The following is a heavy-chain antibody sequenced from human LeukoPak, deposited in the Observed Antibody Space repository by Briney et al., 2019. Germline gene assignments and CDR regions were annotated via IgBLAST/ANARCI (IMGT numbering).Heavy chain of an antibody. CDR1: GGSISSYY. CDR3: ARPPYYDFWSGYSLPDY. V-gene: IGHV4-59*08. Sequence: SETLSLTCTVSGGSISSYYWSWIRQPPGKGLEWIGYIYYSGSTNYNPSLKSRVTISVDTSKNQFSLKLSSVTAADTAVYYCARPPYYDFWSGYSLPDYWGQGTLVTVSS. J-gene: IGHJ4*02. CDR2: IYYSGST. D-gene: IGHD3-3*01.